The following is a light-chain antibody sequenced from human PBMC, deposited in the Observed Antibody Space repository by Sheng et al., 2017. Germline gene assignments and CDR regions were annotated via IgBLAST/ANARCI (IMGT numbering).Light chain of an antibody. J-gene: IGKJ1*01. V-gene: IGKV1-5*03. CDR2: KAS. CDR1: QSISSW. Sequence: DIQMTQSPSTLSASVGDRVTITCRASQSISSWLAWYQQKPGKAPKLLIYKASNLGSGVPSRFSGSGSGTQFTLTISSLQPDDSAIYYCKQYSLYWTFGQGTKVEIK. CDR3: KQYSLYWT.